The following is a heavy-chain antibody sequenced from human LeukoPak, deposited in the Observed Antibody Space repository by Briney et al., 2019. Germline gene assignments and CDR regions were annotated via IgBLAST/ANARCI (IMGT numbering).Heavy chain of an antibody. D-gene: IGHD5-24*01. J-gene: IGHJ4*02. Sequence: SETLSLTCTVAGGSISSYYWSWIRQPPGKGLEWIGSIYYSGGTYYNPSLKSRVTISVDTSKNQFSQKLSSVTAADTAVYYCGRQEMGNNDYWGQGTLVTVSS. V-gene: IGHV4-39*01. CDR3: GRQEMGNNDY. CDR2: IYYSGGT. CDR1: GGSISSYY.